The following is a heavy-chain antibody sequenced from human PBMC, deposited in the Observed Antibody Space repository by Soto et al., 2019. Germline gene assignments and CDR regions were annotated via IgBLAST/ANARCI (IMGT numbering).Heavy chain of an antibody. Sequence: ASVKVSCKASGGTFSSYAISWVRQAPGQGLEWMGGIIPIFGTANYAQKFQGRVTITADESTSTAYMELSSLRSEDTAVYYCAREESSSDPGGYWGQGTQVTVSS. J-gene: IGHJ4*02. CDR3: AREESSSDPGGY. V-gene: IGHV1-69*13. CDR2: IIPIFGTA. D-gene: IGHD6-6*01. CDR1: GGTFSSYA.